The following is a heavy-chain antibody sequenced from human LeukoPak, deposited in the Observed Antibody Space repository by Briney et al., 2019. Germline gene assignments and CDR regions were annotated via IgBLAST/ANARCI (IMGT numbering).Heavy chain of an antibody. Sequence: ASVKVSFKASGYTFTSYGISWVRQAPGQGLEWMGWINPNSGGTNYAQKFQGRVTMTRDTSISTAYMELSRLRSDDTAVYYCARAYYDFWSGYSNWFDPWGQGTLVTVSS. D-gene: IGHD3-3*01. CDR1: GYTFTSYG. V-gene: IGHV1-2*02. J-gene: IGHJ5*02. CDR2: INPNSGGT. CDR3: ARAYYDFWSGYSNWFDP.